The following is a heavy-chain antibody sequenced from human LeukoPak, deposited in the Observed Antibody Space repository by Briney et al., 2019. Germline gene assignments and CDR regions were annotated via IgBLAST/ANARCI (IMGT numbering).Heavy chain of an antibody. CDR3: ARDLGDDLTTVTSGNWFDP. Sequence: ASVKVSCKASGYTFSSYGITWVRQAPGQGLEWMGWISAYNGNTNYVQKLQGRVTMTTDTSTSTAYMELRSLRSDDTATYFCARDLGDDLTTVTSGNWFDPWGQGTLVTVSS. D-gene: IGHD4-17*01. CDR1: GYTFSSYG. J-gene: IGHJ5*02. V-gene: IGHV1-18*01. CDR2: ISAYNGNT.